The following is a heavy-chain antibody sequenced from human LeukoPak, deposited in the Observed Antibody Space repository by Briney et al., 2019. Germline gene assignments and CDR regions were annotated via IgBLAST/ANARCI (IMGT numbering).Heavy chain of an antibody. Sequence: ASVKVSCKASGYTFTGYYMHWVRQAPGQGLEWMGWINPNSGGTNYAQKFQGRVTMTRDTSISTAYMELSRLRSDDTAVYYCAREWLVGMYYFDYWGQGTLVTVSS. CDR2: INPNSGGT. J-gene: IGHJ4*02. CDR3: AREWLVGMYYFDY. V-gene: IGHV1-2*02. CDR1: GYTFTGYY. D-gene: IGHD6-19*01.